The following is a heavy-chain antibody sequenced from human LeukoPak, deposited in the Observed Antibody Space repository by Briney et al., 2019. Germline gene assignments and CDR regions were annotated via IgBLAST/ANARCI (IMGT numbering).Heavy chain of an antibody. Sequence: PGRSLRLSCAASGFTFSTYAMYWVRQAPGKGLEWVALVSFDGNNKYYADSVKGRFTGSRDNSKNTLYLEMNSLRPEDTAVYYCARGPTVRYSSSWSLTRPDDYFDYWGQGTLVTVS. CDR1: GFTFSTYA. V-gene: IGHV3-30-3*01. J-gene: IGHJ4*02. D-gene: IGHD6-13*01. CDR3: ARGPTVRYSSSWSLTRPDDYFDY. CDR2: VSFDGNNK.